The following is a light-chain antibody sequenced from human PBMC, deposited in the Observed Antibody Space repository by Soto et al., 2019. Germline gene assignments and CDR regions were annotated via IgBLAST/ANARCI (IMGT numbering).Light chain of an antibody. CDR3: QQRSNWQPVT. V-gene: IGKV3D-11*02. Sequence: EIVLTQSPATLSLSPGARATLSCRASQSVSSYLAWYQQKPGQAPRPLIYDASNRATGIPARFSGSGPGTDFNLTISSLEPEDFAVDYCQQRSNWQPVTFGQGTRLEIK. CDR2: DAS. J-gene: IGKJ5*01. CDR1: QSVSSY.